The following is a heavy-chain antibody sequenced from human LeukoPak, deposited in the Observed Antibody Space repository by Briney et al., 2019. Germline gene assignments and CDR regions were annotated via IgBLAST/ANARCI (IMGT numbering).Heavy chain of an antibody. D-gene: IGHD2-8*01. CDR1: GYTFTSYG. CDR3: AREGSLGYCTNSVCQLDAFDI. CDR2: ISAYNGNT. V-gene: IGHV1-18*01. J-gene: IGHJ3*02. Sequence: ASVKVSCKASGYTFTSYGISWVRQAPGQGLEWMGWISAYNGNTNYAQKLQGRVTMTTDTSTSTAYMELRSLRSDDTAVYYCAREGSLGYCTNSVCQLDAFDIWGQGTMVTVSS.